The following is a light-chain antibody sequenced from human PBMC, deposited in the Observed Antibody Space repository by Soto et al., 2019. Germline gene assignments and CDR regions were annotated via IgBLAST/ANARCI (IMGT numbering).Light chain of an antibody. V-gene: IGLV2-8*01. J-gene: IGLJ1*01. CDR2: EVV. Sequence: QSALTQPPSASGIPGQSVTISCTGTKNDIGVYDFVSWYQHHPGKAPRLIIYEVVQRPSGVPDRCSGSKSGNTASQTGSGHLAACETEYSCKSFAASNPYVFGSGTKHTVL. CDR1: KNDIGVYDF. CDR3: KSFAASNPYV.